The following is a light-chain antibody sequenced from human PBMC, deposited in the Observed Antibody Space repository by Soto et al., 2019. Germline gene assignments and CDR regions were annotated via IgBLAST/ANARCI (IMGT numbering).Light chain of an antibody. CDR2: DAS. J-gene: IGKJ1*01. V-gene: IGKV3-11*01. CDR1: QSVSSY. CDR3: QQRSNWPPWT. Sequence: EIVLTQSPATLSLSPGERATLSCRASQSVSSYLAWYQQKPGQAPRLLIYDASKSATGIPARFSCSGSGTDFTLTISSLEPEDFAVYYCQQRSNWPPWTFGQGTKVEIK.